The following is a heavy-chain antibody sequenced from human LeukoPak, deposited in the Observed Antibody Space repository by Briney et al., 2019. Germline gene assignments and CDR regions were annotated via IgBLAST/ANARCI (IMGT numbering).Heavy chain of an antibody. CDR3: ARVGYSSSSYYYYYMDV. J-gene: IGHJ6*03. CDR2: ISAYNGNT. Sequence: ASVKVSCKASGYTFTSYGISWVRQAPGQGLEWMGWISAYNGNTNYAQKLQGRVTMTTDASTSTAYMELRSLRSDDTAVYYCARVGYSSSSYYYYYMDVWGKGTTVTVSS. CDR1: GYTFTSYG. V-gene: IGHV1-18*01. D-gene: IGHD6-6*01.